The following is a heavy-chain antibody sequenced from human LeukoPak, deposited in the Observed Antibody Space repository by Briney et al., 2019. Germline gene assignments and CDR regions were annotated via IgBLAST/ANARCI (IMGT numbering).Heavy chain of an antibody. V-gene: IGHV3-30-3*01. J-gene: IGHJ4*02. D-gene: IGHD5-12*01. CDR2: ISYDGSNK. Sequence: GGSLRLSCAASGFTFSSYAMHWVRQAPGKGLEWVAVISYDGSNKYYADPVKGRFTISRDNSKNTLYLQMNSLRAEDTAVYYCARDPLVATRGFDYWGQGTLVTVSS. CDR3: ARDPLVATRGFDY. CDR1: GFTFSSYA.